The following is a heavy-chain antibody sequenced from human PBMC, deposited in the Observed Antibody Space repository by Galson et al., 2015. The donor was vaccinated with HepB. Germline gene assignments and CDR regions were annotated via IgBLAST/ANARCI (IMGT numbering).Heavy chain of an antibody. D-gene: IGHD6-19*01. J-gene: IGHJ6*02. V-gene: IGHV3-23*01. CDR3: ATRHKTVAGYYYYGMDV. CDR1: GFTFSSYA. Sequence: SLRPSCAASGFTFSSYAMSWIRQAPGKGLEWVSAISGSGGSTYYADSVKGRFTISRDNSKNTLYLQMNSLRAEDTAVYYCATRHKTVAGYYYYGMDVWGQGTTVTVSS. CDR2: ISGSGGST.